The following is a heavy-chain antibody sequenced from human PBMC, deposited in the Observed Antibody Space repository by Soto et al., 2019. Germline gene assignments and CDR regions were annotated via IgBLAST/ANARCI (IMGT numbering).Heavy chain of an antibody. CDR3: ARGQYSSGWSYAFDI. D-gene: IGHD6-19*01. CDR1: GFTFSSYG. Sequence: PGGSLRLSCAASGFTFSSYGMHWVRHAPGKGLEWVAVIWYDGSNKYYADSVKGRFTISRDNSKDTLYLQMNSLRAEDTAVYYCARGQYSSGWSYAFDIWGQGTMVTV. V-gene: IGHV3-33*01. CDR2: IWYDGSNK. J-gene: IGHJ3*02.